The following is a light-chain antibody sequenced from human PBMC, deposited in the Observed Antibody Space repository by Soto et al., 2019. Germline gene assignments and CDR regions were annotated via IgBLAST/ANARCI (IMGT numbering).Light chain of an antibody. CDR2: DVS. Sequence: QSVLTQPASVSGSPVQSITISCTGTSSDFGDDNYVSWYRQHPGKAPKLIIYDVSNRPTGVSNRFSGSKSGNTASLTISGLQAEDEADYYCSSYLSSTIPYVFGTGTKVTVL. CDR3: SSYLSSTIPYV. J-gene: IGLJ1*01. V-gene: IGLV2-14*01. CDR1: SSDFGDDNY.